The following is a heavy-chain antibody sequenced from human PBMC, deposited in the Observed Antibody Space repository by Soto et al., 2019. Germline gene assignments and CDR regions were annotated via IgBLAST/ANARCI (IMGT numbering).Heavy chain of an antibody. CDR2: IWYDGSNK. Sequence: QVQLVESGGGVVQPGRSLRLSCAASGFTFSSYGMHWVRQAPGKGLEWVAVIWYDGSNKYYADSVKGRFTISRNNSKNTLNLQMNSLSDEDTAVYYCAREDYGSGSFDYWGQGTLVTVSS. CDR3: AREDYGSGSFDY. J-gene: IGHJ4*02. CDR1: GFTFSSYG. D-gene: IGHD3-10*01. V-gene: IGHV3-33*01.